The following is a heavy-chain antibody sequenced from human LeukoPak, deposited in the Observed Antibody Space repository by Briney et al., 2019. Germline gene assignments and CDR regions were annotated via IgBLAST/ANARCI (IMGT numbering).Heavy chain of an antibody. Sequence: ASVKVSCKVSGYTLTELSMHWVRQAPGKGLEWMGGFDPEDGETIYAQKFQGRVAMTEDTSTDTAYMELSSLRSEDTAVYYCATSRLGSGWYYFDYWGQGTLVTVSS. J-gene: IGHJ4*02. CDR2: FDPEDGET. CDR1: GYTLTELS. V-gene: IGHV1-24*01. D-gene: IGHD6-19*01. CDR3: ATSRLGSGWYYFDY.